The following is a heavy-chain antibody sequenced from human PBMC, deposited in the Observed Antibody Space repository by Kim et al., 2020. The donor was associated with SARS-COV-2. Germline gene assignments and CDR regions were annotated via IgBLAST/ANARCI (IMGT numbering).Heavy chain of an antibody. V-gene: IGHV5-51*01. CDR2: IYPGDSDT. Sequence: GESLKISCKGSGYSFTSYWIGWVRQMPGKGLEWMGIIYPGDSDTRYSPSFQGQVTISADKSISTAYLQWSSLKASDTAMYYCARSYSSSWDELYYFDYWGQGTLVTVSS. J-gene: IGHJ4*02. D-gene: IGHD6-13*01. CDR1: GYSFTSYW. CDR3: ARSYSSSWDELYYFDY.